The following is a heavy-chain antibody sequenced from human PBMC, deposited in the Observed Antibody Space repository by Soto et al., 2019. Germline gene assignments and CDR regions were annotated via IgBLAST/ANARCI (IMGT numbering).Heavy chain of an antibody. CDR3: VRVAGSGGYFDF. CDR1: GFPFSSYA. V-gene: IGHV3-23*01. J-gene: IGHJ4*02. D-gene: IGHD3-10*01. CDR2: ISGRGGSS. Sequence: EVQLLESGGDLAQPGGSLRLSCATSGFPFSSYAMAWVRQAPGKGLAWVSGISGRGGSSFYADSVKGRFTISRDNSKSTLYLQMSSLRAEDTAVYYCVRVAGSGGYFDFWGQGILVTVSS.